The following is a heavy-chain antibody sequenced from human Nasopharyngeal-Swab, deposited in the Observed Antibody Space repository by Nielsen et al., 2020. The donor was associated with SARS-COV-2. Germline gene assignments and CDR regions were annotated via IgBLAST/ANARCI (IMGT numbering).Heavy chain of an antibody. CDR3: ARDLSKDDNWFGP. Sequence: GESLKISCAASGFTFSRYNMKWVRQAPGKGLEWVSSISSSSTFIYYADSVKGRFTISRDNAKNSLYLQTNSLRAEDTAVYYCARDLSKDDNWFGPWGQGTLVTVSS. CDR1: GFTFSRYN. J-gene: IGHJ5*02. V-gene: IGHV3-21*06. CDR2: ISSSSTFI.